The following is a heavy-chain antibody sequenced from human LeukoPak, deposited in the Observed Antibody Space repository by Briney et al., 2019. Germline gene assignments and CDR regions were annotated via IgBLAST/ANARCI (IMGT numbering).Heavy chain of an antibody. J-gene: IGHJ4*02. CDR1: GFTFSSYS. Sequence: GGSLRLSCAASGFTFSSYSMNWVRQAPGKGLEWVSSISSSSSYIYYADSVKGRFTISRDNAKNSLYLQMNSLRAEDTAVYYCARDHSSWSLPPWGAFDIWGQGTLVTVSS. CDR3: ARDHSSWSLPPWGAFDI. V-gene: IGHV3-21*01. CDR2: ISSSSSYI. D-gene: IGHD6-13*01.